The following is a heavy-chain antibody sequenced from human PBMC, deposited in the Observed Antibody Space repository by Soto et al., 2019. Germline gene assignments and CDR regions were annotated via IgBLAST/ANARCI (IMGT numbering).Heavy chain of an antibody. CDR1: GFTFSSYG. J-gene: IGHJ6*02. CDR3: ARDTARAMFQIYYGMDV. D-gene: IGHD3-10*02. V-gene: IGHV3-33*01. CDR2: IWYDGSNK. Sequence: QVQLVESGGGVVQPGRSLRLSCAASGFTFSSYGMHWVRQAPGKGLEWVAVIWYDGSNKYYADSVKGRFTISRDNSKNTMYLQMNSLSAEDTAVYYCARDTARAMFQIYYGMDVWGQGTTVTVSS.